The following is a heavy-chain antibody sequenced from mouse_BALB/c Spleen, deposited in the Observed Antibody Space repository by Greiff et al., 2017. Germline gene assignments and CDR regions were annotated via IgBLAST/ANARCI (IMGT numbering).Heavy chain of an antibody. D-gene: IGHD1-1*01. CDR3: ARLLRAWFAY. Sequence: VQLQQSAAELARPGASVKMSCKASGYTFTSYTMHWVKQRPGQGLEWIGYINPSSGYTEYNQKFKDKTTLTADKSSSTAYMQLSSLTSEDSAVYYCARLLRAWFAYWGQGTLVTVSA. V-gene: IGHV1-4*02. CDR2: INPSSGYT. CDR1: GYTFTSYT. J-gene: IGHJ3*01.